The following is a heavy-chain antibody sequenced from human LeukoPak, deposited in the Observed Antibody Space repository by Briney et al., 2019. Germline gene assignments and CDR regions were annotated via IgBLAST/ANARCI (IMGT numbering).Heavy chain of an antibody. CDR1: GFTFSKAW. CDR3: TTGISGN. Sequence: GGSLRLSCAASGFTFSKAWMSWVRQAPGKGLEWVGLIKSKTNGGTADHAAPVKGRFTISRDDSKNTLYLQMNSLKTEDTAVYYCTTGISGNWGQGALVTVSS. V-gene: IGHV3-15*01. J-gene: IGHJ4*02. D-gene: IGHD1-20*01. CDR2: IKSKTNGGTA.